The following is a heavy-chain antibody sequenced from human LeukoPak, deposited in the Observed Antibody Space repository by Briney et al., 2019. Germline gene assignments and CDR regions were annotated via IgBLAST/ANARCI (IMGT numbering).Heavy chain of an antibody. CDR3: AREQIPGYSSGWDY. D-gene: IGHD6-19*01. CDR1: GFTFSDSY. V-gene: IGHV3-11*04. Sequence: GGSLGLSCAASGFTFSDSYMTWVRQAPGKGVEWVAYISGSGHDINYSESAKGRFTISRDNAKNSLYLQMNSLRAEDTAVYYCAREQIPGYSSGWDYWGQGTLVTVSS. J-gene: IGHJ4*02. CDR2: ISGSGHDI.